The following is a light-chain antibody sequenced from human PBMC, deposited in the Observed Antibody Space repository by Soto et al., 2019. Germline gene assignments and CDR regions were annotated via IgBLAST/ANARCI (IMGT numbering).Light chain of an antibody. CDR3: AAWDDSLNYV. CDR1: SPNIGSNY. V-gene: IGLV1-47*01. J-gene: IGLJ1*01. CDR2: RNN. Sequence: QSALTQPPSASGTPGQRVTISCSGSSPNIGSNYVYWYQQLPGTAPKLLIYRNNQRPSGVPDRFSGSKSGTSASPAISGLRSEDEADYYCAAWDDSLNYVFGTGTKVTVL.